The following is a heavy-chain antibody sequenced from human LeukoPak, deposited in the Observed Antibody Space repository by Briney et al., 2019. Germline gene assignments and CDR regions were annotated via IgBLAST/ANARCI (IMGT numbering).Heavy chain of an antibody. J-gene: IGHJ6*02. CDR1: GFTFSSYA. CDR3: AKDIYGYYGMDV. Sequence: PGGSLRLSCAASGFTFSSYALSWVRQAPGKGLEWVSSISGSGVSTYCADSVKGRFTISRDNSKNTLYLQMNSLRAEDTAVFYCAKDIYGYYGMDVWGQGTTVTVSS. CDR2: ISGSGVST. V-gene: IGHV3-23*01. D-gene: IGHD3-16*01.